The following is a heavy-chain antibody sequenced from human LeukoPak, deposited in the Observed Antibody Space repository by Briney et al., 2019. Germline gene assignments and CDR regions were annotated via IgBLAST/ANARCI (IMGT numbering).Heavy chain of an antibody. V-gene: IGHV3-11*04. D-gene: IGHD2-2*01. CDR1: GFTFSDYY. Sequence: GGSLRLSCAASGFTFSDYYMSWIRQAPGKGLEWVSYISSSGSTIYYADSVKGRFTISRDNAKNSLYLQMDSLRAEDTAVYYCARVMREYCSSTSCYAFDPWGQGTLVTVSS. CDR3: ARVMREYCSSTSCYAFDP. J-gene: IGHJ5*02. CDR2: ISSSGSTI.